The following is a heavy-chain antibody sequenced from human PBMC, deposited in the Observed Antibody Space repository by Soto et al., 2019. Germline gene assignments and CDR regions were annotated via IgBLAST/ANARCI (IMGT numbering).Heavy chain of an antibody. J-gene: IGHJ4*02. CDR3: ASGVYCSGGSCYGY. Sequence: ASVKVSCKASGGTFSSYAISWLRQAPGQGLEWMGGIIPIFGTANYAQKFQGRATITADKSTSTAYMELSSLRSEDTAVYYCASGVYCSGGSCYGYWGQGTLVTVSS. V-gene: IGHV1-69*06. D-gene: IGHD2-15*01. CDR2: IIPIFGTA. CDR1: GGTFSSYA.